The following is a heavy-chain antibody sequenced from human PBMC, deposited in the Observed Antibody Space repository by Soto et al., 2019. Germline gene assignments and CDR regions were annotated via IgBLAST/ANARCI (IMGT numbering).Heavy chain of an antibody. CDR3: ARSQGSSTSLEIYYYYYYGMDV. V-gene: IGHV4-39*01. CDR1: GDSINSVKYY. J-gene: IGHJ6*02. D-gene: IGHD2-2*01. Sequence: SETLSLTCSVSGDSINSVKYYWGWIRQPPGKGLEWIGSINHRGNTYYNPSLQTRVTISLDKSKNQFSLRLSSVTAADTAVYYCARSQGSSTSLEIYYYYYYGMDVWGQGTTVTVSS. CDR2: INHRGNT.